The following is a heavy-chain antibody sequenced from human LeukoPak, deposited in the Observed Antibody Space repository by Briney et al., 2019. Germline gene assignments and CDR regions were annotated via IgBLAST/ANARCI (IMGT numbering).Heavy chain of an antibody. CDR3: ARADSSSWLGYYYYYMDV. CDR1: GGSISSGGYY. J-gene: IGHJ6*03. CDR2: IYYSGST. V-gene: IGHV4-31*03. D-gene: IGHD6-13*01. Sequence: PSQTLSLTCTVSGGSISSGGYYWSWIRQHPGKGLEWVGYIYYSGSTYYNPSLKSRVTISVDTSKNQFSLKLSSVTDADTAVYYCARADSSSWLGYYYYYMDVWGKGTTVTVSS.